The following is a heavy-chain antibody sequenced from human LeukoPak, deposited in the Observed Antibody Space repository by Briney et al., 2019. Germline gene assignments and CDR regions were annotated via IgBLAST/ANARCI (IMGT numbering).Heavy chain of an antibody. CDR1: GCSISSSSYY. J-gene: IGHJ4*02. CDR3: ARHSEGVVVVAAVHFDY. D-gene: IGHD2-15*01. CDR2: IYYSGST. Sequence: SETLSLTCTVSGCSISSSSYYWGWIRQPPGKGLEWIGSIYYSGSTYYNRSLKSRVTISVDTSKNPFSLKLSSVTAADTAVYYCARHSEGVVVVAAVHFDYWGQGTLVTVSS. V-gene: IGHV4-39*01.